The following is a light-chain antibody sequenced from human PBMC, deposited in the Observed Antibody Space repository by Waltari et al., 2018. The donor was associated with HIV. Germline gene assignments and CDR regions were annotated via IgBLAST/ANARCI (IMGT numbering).Light chain of an antibody. CDR1: SGYSNYK. CDR3: GADHGSGSNFVS. Sequence: QPVLTQPPSASASLGASVTLTCTLSSGYSNYKVDWYQQRQGKGSRFVMRVGTGGIVGSKGDGIPDRFSVLGSGLNRYLTIKNIQEKDESDYHCGADHGSGSNFVSFGGVTKLTVL. J-gene: IGLJ2*01. CDR2: VGTGGIVG. V-gene: IGLV9-49*01.